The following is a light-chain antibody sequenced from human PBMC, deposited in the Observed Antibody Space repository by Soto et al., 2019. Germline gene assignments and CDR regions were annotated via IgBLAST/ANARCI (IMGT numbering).Light chain of an antibody. CDR3: QQYVTSSPRT. CDR2: GIS. J-gene: IGKJ1*01. Sequence: EFVLTQSPCTLSLSPGERATLSCMASHTISSSYLAWYQQKPGPAPRLLMYGISRRATGIPDRFSGSGSGTDFTLTITRLEPEDFAVYYCQQYVTSSPRTLGQGTKVDIK. V-gene: IGKV3-20*01. CDR1: HTISSSY.